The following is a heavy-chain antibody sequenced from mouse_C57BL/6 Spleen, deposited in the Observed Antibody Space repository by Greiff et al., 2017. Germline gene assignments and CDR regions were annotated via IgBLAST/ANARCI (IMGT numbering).Heavy chain of an antibody. D-gene: IGHD1-1*01. CDR2: ICPRGGST. Sequence: VQLQQSGRELVKPGASVKLSCKASGYTFTSYAINWVKQRPGQGLEWVGWICPRGGSTKYNEKFKGEATLPADKSYSTAYMELHSLTSEDSSVYFCSRFILDYWGQCTTLTVSS. V-gene: IGHV1-85*01. CDR3: SRFILDY. J-gene: IGHJ2*01. CDR1: GYTFTSYA.